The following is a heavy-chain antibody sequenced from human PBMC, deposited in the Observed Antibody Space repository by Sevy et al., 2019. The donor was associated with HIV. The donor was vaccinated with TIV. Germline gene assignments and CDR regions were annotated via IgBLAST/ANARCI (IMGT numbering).Heavy chain of an antibody. D-gene: IGHD6-19*01. Sequence: GGSLRLSCAASGFTFDDYTMHWVRQAPGKGLEWVSLISWDGGSTYYADSVKGRFTISRDNSKNSLYLQMNSLRTEDTALDYCAEAWGSGWDLGYYYGMDVWGQGTTVTVSS. CDR3: AEAWGSGWDLGYYYGMDV. J-gene: IGHJ6*02. CDR1: GFTFDDYT. V-gene: IGHV3-43*01. CDR2: ISWDGGST.